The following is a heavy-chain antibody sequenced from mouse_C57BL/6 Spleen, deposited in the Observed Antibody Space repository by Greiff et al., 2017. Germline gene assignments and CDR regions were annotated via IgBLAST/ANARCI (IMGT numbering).Heavy chain of an antibody. D-gene: IGHD2-3*01. J-gene: IGHJ3*01. CDR3: ARDYDGPAWLAY. CDR1: GYTFTSYW. Sequence: QVQLKQPGAELVRPGSSVKLSCKASGYTFTSYWMHWVKQRPIQGLEWIGNIDPSDSETHSNQKFKDKATLTVDKSSSTASMQLSSLTSEASAVYYCARDYDGPAWLAYWGQGTLVTVSA. CDR2: IDPSDSET. V-gene: IGHV1-52*01.